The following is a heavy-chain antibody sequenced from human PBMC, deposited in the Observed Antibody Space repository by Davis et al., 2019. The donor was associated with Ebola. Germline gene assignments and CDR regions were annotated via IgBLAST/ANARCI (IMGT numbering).Heavy chain of an antibody. J-gene: IGHJ4*02. CDR3: ARGGIAVAGPQFDY. V-gene: IGHV1-46*01. D-gene: IGHD6-19*01. CDR2: INPSGGST. Sequence: ASVKVSCKASGYTFTSYGISWVRQAPGQGLEWMGIINPSGGSTSYAQKFQGRVTMTRDTSTSTVYMELSGLRSEDTAVYYCARGGIAVAGPQFDYWGQGTLVTVSS. CDR1: GYTFTSYG.